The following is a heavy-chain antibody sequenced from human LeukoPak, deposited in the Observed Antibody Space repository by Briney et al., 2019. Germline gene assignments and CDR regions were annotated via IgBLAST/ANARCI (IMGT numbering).Heavy chain of an antibody. D-gene: IGHD2-15*01. CDR2: IYYSGST. V-gene: IGHV4-59*01. CDR3: ARGVVAAKWALDP. CDR1: GGSISSYY. Sequence: PSETLSLTCTVSGGSISSYYWSWIRQPPGKGLEWIGYIYYSGSTNYNPSLKSRVTISVDTSKNQFSLKLSSVTAADTAVYYCARGVVAAKWALDPWGQGTLVTVSS. J-gene: IGHJ5*02.